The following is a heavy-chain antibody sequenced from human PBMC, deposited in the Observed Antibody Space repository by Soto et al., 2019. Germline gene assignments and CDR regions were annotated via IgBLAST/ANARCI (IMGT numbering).Heavy chain of an antibody. J-gene: IGHJ4*02. Sequence: GGSLRLSCAASGFTFSSYAMHWVRQAPGKWLEWVAVISYDGSNKYYADSVKGRFTISRDNSKNTLYLQMNSLRAEDTAVYYCARPYCGGDCYYRNSFYFDYWGQGXLVTVSS. CDR2: ISYDGSNK. V-gene: IGHV3-30-3*01. D-gene: IGHD2-21*02. CDR3: ARPYCGGDCYYRNSFYFDY. CDR1: GFTFSSYA.